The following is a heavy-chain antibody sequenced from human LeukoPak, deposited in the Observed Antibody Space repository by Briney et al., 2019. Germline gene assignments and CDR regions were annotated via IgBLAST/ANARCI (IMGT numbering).Heavy chain of an antibody. Sequence: GGTLRLSCAASGFTFNTYGMSWVRQAPGKGLEWVSGISGSGGATYYADSVRGRFTISRDDPHNTLYLQMNSLRAEDTAVYYCARDRGYGSGSYYSFDYWGQGTLVTVSS. CDR3: ARDRGYGSGSYYSFDY. J-gene: IGHJ4*02. CDR1: GFTFNTYG. D-gene: IGHD3-10*01. CDR2: ISGSGGAT. V-gene: IGHV3-23*01.